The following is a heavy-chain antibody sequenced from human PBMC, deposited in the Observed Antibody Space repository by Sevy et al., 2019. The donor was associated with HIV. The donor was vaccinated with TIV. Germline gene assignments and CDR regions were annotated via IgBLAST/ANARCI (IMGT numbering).Heavy chain of an antibody. D-gene: IGHD6-13*01. J-gene: IGHJ4*02. Sequence: ASVKVSCKPSGYTFNNYYIHWVRQAPGQGLEWMGVINPSSGSTYYAQKFQGRVTMTRDTSTSTVYMELSSLRYEDTAVYYWARGDGTGRCSDYWGQGSLVTVSS. CDR2: INPSSGST. V-gene: IGHV1-46*02. CDR1: GYTFNNYY. CDR3: ARGDGTGRCSDY.